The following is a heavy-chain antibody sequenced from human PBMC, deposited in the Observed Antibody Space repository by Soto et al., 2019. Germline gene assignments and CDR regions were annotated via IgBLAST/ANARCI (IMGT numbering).Heavy chain of an antibody. CDR1: GFTFSSDA. J-gene: IGHJ4*02. CDR3: AKGDRLRHRYCYFDY. D-gene: IGHD2-8*02. Sequence: EVQLLESGGGLVQPGGSLRLSCAASGFTFSSDAMSWVRQAPGKGLEWVSAISGSGGSTYYPDSDKGRFTITRDNYKNTLYLQMNSLRAEDTSVYYCAKGDRLRHRYCYFDYWGQGTLITVSS. CDR2: ISGSGGST. V-gene: IGHV3-23*01.